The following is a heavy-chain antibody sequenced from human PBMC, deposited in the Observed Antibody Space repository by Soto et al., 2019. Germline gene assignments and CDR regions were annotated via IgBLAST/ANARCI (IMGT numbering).Heavy chain of an antibody. CDR2: VYYSGST. D-gene: IGHD2-8*01. CDR3: ARAVSRDGYFAY. V-gene: IGHV4-31*03. J-gene: IGHJ4*02. CDR1: GGSISSGGYY. Sequence: SETLSLTCIVSGGSISSGGYYWSWIRQHPGKGLEWIGYVYYSGSTYYNPSLKSRVTISVDTSKNQLSLKLSSVTAADTAVYYCARAVSRDGYFAYWGQGALVTVS.